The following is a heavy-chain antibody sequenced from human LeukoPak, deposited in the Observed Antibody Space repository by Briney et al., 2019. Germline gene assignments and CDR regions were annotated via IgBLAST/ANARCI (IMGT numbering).Heavy chain of an antibody. J-gene: IGHJ4*02. CDR1: GGSISSYY. CDR3: AREGYSYGSEVDY. CDR2: IYYSGGST. V-gene: IGHV4-59*01. D-gene: IGHD5-18*01. Sequence: SETLSLTCTVSGGSISSYYWSWIRQPPGKGLEWIGYIYYSGGSTDYNPSLKSRVTISVDTSRSQFSLKLSSVTAADTAVYYCAREGYSYGSEVDYWGQGTLVTVSS.